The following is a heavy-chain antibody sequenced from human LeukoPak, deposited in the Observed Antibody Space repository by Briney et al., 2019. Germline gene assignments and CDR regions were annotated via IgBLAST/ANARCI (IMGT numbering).Heavy chain of an antibody. CDR2: IYTSGST. D-gene: IGHD3-10*01. CDR3: ARVGVGRFGEFPHFDY. J-gene: IGHJ4*02. V-gene: IGHV4-61*02. CDR1: GGSISSGSYY. Sequence: SQTLSLTCTVSGGSISSGSYYWSWIRQPAGKGLEWIGRIYTSGSTNYNPSLKSRVTISVDTSKNQFSLKLSSVTAADTAVYYCARVGVGRFGEFPHFDYWGQGTLVTVSS.